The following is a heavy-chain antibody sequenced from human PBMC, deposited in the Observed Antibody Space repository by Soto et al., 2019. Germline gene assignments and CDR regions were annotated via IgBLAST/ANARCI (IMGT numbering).Heavy chain of an antibody. CDR1: GGSISSGDYY. Sequence: TLSLTCTVSGGSISSGDYYWSWIRQPPGKGLEWIGYIYYSGSTYYNPSLKSRVTISVDTSKNQFSLHLSSVTPEDTAIYYCARVQHPAYFDNWGQGTPVTVSS. CDR3: ARVQHPAYFDN. V-gene: IGHV4-30-4*01. CDR2: IYYSGST. J-gene: IGHJ4*02.